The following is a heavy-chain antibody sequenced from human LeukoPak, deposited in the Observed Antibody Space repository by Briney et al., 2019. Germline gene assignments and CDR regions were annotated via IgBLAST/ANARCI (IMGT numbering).Heavy chain of an antibody. CDR1: GFTFSTYA. D-gene: IGHD3-22*01. V-gene: IGHV3-30*01. CDR3: ATGSSVYLTT. Sequence: GGSLRLSCAASGFTFSTYAMHWVRQAPGKGLEWVAVISYDGSNKYYADSVKGRFTISRDNSENTVYLQMNSLRAEDTAVYYCATGSSVYLTTWGQGTLVTVSS. CDR2: ISYDGSNK. J-gene: IGHJ5*02.